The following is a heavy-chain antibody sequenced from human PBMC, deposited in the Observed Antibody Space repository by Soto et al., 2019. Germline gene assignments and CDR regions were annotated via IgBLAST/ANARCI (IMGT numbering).Heavy chain of an antibody. CDR3: ARPGRDWGSLDY. Sequence: QVQLQESGPGLVKPSETLSLTCTVSGDSISNYYWTWIRQSPGKGLEWIAFIYYGGSTNYNPSLKSRVTISVDTSKNQFSLKLNSVTAADTAVYYCARPGRDWGSLDYWGQGTLVTVSS. CDR2: IYYGGST. D-gene: IGHD7-27*01. CDR1: GDSISNYY. J-gene: IGHJ4*02. V-gene: IGHV4-59*08.